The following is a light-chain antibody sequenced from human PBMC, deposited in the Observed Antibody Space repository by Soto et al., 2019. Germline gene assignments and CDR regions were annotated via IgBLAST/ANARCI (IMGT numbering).Light chain of an antibody. V-gene: IGLV1-47*01. Sequence: QSVLPQPPSASGTPGQRVTISCSTTNSRSGSNYVYWYQQLPGAAPKLLIYRNDQRPSGVPDRFSASKSGTPASLAISGLRSEDEADYFCAKWDDSLRVYVFGSGTKATVL. CDR2: RND. J-gene: IGLJ1*01. CDR1: NSRSGSNY. CDR3: AKWDDSLRVYV.